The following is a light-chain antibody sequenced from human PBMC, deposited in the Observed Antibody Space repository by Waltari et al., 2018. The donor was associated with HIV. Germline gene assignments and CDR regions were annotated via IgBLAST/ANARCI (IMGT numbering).Light chain of an antibody. J-gene: IGKJ2*01. CDR3: QQYDDWPPFT. V-gene: IGKV3-15*01. CDR1: QSVRTS. Sequence: DIVMTQSPAILSVSPGESVTLSCRPSQSVRTSLAWYQQKPGQAPRLLIYGASTRATGIPARFSGSGSGTEFTLTISSLQSEDSAVYHCQQYDDWPPFTFGQGTKLEIK. CDR2: GAS.